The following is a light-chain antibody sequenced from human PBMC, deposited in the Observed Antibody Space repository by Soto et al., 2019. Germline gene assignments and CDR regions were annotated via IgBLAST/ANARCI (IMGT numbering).Light chain of an antibody. J-gene: IGLJ1*01. Sequence: QPVLTQPGSVSGSPVQSITISFTGTSSDVVGYNYVSSYQQRPGKAPKPMISDVSSRPSGVSNLFSGSKYGNTASLTISGLQPEDFVDYYCSKYTSSSPRYDFGTGTKVTVL. V-gene: IGLV2-14*01. CDR2: DVS. CDR3: SKYTSSSPRYD. CDR1: SSDVVGYNY.